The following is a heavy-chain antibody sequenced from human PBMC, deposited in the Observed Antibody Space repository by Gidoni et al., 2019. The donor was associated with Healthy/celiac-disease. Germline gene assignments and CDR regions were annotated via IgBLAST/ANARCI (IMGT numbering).Heavy chain of an antibody. J-gene: IGHJ4*02. CDR1: GYTFTSYY. Sequence: QVQLVQSGAEVKKPGASVKVSCKASGYTFTSYYMHWVRQAPGQGLEWMGIINPSGGSTSYAQKFQGRVTMTRDTSTSTVYMELSSLRSEDTAVYYCARDPPITMVRGVIITSYYFDYWGQGTLVTVSS. D-gene: IGHD3-10*01. V-gene: IGHV1-46*03. CDR3: ARDPPITMVRGVIITSYYFDY. CDR2: INPSGGST.